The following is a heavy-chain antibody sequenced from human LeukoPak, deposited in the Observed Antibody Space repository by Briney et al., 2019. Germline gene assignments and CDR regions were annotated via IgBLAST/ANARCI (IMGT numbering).Heavy chain of an antibody. CDR3: LRGRNWEQS. Sequence: SETLSLTCAVSGGSFTTYYSSWFRQPPGKGLEWIGEIHQSGVTHYNPSLKSRLTISGDTSKNQFSLKLTSVTAADTAVYFCLRGRNWEQSWGQGTLVTVSS. D-gene: IGHD1-26*01. V-gene: IGHV4-34*01. CDR2: IHQSGVT. CDR1: GGSFTTYY. J-gene: IGHJ4*02.